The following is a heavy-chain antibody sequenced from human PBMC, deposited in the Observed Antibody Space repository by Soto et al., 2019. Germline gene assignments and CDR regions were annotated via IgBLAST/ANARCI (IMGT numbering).Heavy chain of an antibody. J-gene: IGHJ4*02. Sequence: QVQLQESGPGLVKPSQTLSLTCTVSGESISSGGYYWSWIRQHPGKGLEWIGYIYYIGSAYYNPSLKSRVSISMDTSKNQFAMRLSSVTAADTAVYYCARASSSSSAIDYWGQGTLITVSS. D-gene: IGHD6-6*01. V-gene: IGHV4-31*03. CDR2: IYYIGSA. CDR1: GESISSGGYY. CDR3: ARASSSSSAIDY.